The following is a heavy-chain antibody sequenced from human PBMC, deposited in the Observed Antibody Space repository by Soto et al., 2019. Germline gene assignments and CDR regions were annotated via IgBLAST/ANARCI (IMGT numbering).Heavy chain of an antibody. Sequence: QVQLVQSGTEVKKPGASVKVSCRASGYTFTNYYMHWVRQAPGQGLEWMGIIHPIVGCTSYAKKFKGTGSLITDTSTSTVYMELTSLRSDDTAVYYCVREWLLLHDRHGQYSGLDVWGQGTTVIVSS. CDR2: IHPIVGCT. CDR3: VREWLLLHDRHGQYSGLDV. D-gene: IGHD5-12*01. V-gene: IGHV1-46*01. CDR1: GYTFTNYY. J-gene: IGHJ6*02.